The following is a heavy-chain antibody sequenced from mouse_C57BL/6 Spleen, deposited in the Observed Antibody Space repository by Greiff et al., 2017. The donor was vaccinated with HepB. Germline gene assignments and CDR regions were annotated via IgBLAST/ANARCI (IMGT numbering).Heavy chain of an antibody. CDR2: IRSKSNNYAT. CDR3: VRGNWDWDAMDY. CDR1: GFSFNTYA. D-gene: IGHD4-1*01. V-gene: IGHV10-1*01. Sequence: EVQLVESGGGLVQPKGSLKLSCAASGFSFNTYAMNWVRQAPGKGLEWVARIRSKSNNYATYYADSVKDRFTISRDDSESMLYLQMNNLKTEDTAMYYCVRGNWDWDAMDYWGQGTSVTVSS. J-gene: IGHJ4*01.